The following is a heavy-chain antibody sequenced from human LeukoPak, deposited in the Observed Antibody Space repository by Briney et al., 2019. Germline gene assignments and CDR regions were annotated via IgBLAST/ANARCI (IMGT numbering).Heavy chain of an antibody. J-gene: IGHJ4*02. Sequence: GRSLRLSCVASGLTFNNYAMHWVRQAPGKGLEWVGVISDGGTTRWYADSVKGRFTISTARSKTTLSLRRTTRRPDATPVYNFAKGGKTATLMGGRDFDYWGRGPLVSVPS. CDR3: AKGGKTATLMGGRDFDY. CDR2: ISDGGTTR. CDR1: GLTFNNYA. D-gene: IGHD3-16*01. V-gene: IGHV3-30*18.